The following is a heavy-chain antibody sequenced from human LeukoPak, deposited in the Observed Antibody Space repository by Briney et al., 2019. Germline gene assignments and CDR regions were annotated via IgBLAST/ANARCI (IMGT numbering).Heavy chain of an antibody. CDR3: ARGRKGIAAAGTYYYGMDV. V-gene: IGHV4-59*01. CDR1: GGSISSYY. Sequence: SETLSLTCTVSGGSISSYYWSWIRQPPGKGLEWIGYIYYSGSTNYNPSLKSRVTISVDTSKNQFSLKLSPVTAADTAVYYCARGRKGIAAAGTYYYGMDVWGQGTTVTVSS. CDR2: IYYSGST. D-gene: IGHD6-13*01. J-gene: IGHJ6*02.